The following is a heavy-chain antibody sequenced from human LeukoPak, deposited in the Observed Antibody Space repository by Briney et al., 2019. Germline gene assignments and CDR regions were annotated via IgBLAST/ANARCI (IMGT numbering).Heavy chain of an antibody. CDR1: GYRFTNYW. Sequence: GESLKISCKGSGYRFTNYWIAWVRHMPGKGLERMGIIYPGDSDIRYSPSFQGQVTISADKSISTAYLQWSSLKASDTAMYYCARQEYCSGGSCYTWFDPWGQGTLVTVSS. D-gene: IGHD2-15*01. CDR3: ARQEYCSGGSCYTWFDP. J-gene: IGHJ5*02. V-gene: IGHV5-51*01. CDR2: IYPGDSDI.